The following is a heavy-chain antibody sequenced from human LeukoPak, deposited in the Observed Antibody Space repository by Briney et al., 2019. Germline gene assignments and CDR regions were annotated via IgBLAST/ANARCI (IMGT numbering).Heavy chain of an antibody. D-gene: IGHD1-26*01. CDR1: GGSIRSFY. Sequence: PSETLSLTCTVSGGSIRSFYCSWIRQPPGKGLEWIGYISYSGSTNYNPSLKSRVTISVDTSKNQFSLRLSSVTAADTAVYYSARLASGSYGPLTPFDYWGQGTLVTVSS. J-gene: IGHJ4*02. V-gene: IGHV4-59*08. CDR3: ARLASGSYGPLTPFDY. CDR2: ISYSGST.